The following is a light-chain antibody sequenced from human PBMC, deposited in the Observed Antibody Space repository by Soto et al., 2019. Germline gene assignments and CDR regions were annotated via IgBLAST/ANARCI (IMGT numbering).Light chain of an antibody. Sequence: DIQMTQSPSSLSASVGDSVTITCRASQSISSYLNWYQQKPGKAPKLLIYAASSLQSGVPSRFSGSGSGTEFTLTISSLQPEDFATYYCQQSYSTPHTFGQGTKLEIK. CDR1: QSISSY. CDR2: AAS. V-gene: IGKV1-39*01. CDR3: QQSYSTPHT. J-gene: IGKJ2*01.